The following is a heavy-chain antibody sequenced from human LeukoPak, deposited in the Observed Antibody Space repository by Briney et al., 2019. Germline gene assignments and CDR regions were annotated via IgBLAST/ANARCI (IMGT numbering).Heavy chain of an antibody. V-gene: IGHV4-59*01. J-gene: IGHJ4*02. CDR3: ARGGRSDTFDY. Sequence: SETLSLTCTVSGGSISSYYWSWVRQPPGKGLEWIGYIYYSGSTNYNPSLKSRVTISVDTSKNQFSLRLSSVTAADTAVCYCARGGRSDTFDYWGQGTLVTVSS. CDR1: GGSISSYY. CDR2: IYYSGST. D-gene: IGHD5-18*01.